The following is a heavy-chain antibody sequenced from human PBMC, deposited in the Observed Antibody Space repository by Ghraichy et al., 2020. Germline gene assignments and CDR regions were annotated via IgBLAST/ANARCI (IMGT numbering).Heavy chain of an antibody. V-gene: IGHV4-34*01. J-gene: IGHJ6*02. Sequence: SETLSLTCAVDGGSFIGYYWSWIRQPPGKGMEWIGEINHSGSTNYNPSLKSRVTISADTSKNQFSLKLSSVTAADTAVYYCARGHSGSSPQFPYYYYYGMHVWGQGTTVTVSS. CDR2: INHSGST. CDR3: ARGHSGSSPQFPYYYYYGMHV. D-gene: IGHD6-6*01. CDR1: GGSFIGYY.